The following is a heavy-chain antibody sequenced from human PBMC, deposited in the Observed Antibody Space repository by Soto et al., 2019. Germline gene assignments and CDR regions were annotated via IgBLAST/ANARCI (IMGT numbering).Heavy chain of an antibody. D-gene: IGHD6-19*01. J-gene: IGHJ4*02. Sequence: QLQLQESGSRLVKASQTLSLTCAVSGGSISSGGFSCNWIRQPPGKGLEWIGYIYHSGSTYFNPSLXSRVTMSVDRSTNQFPLKLSSVTAADTAVYYCASRVSDYFDYWGQGTPVTVSS. CDR1: GGSISSGGFS. CDR2: IYHSGST. V-gene: IGHV4-30-2*01. CDR3: ASRVSDYFDY.